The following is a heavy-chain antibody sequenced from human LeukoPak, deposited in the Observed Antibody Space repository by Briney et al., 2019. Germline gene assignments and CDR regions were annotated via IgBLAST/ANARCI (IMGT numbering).Heavy chain of an antibody. CDR3: ARVRTIAAAALSHYYYMNV. J-gene: IGHJ6*03. CDR2: IKQDGSEK. D-gene: IGHD6-13*01. V-gene: IGHV3-7*01. Sequence: GGSLRLSCAASGFTSSSYWMSWVRQAPGKGLEWVANIKQDGSEKYYVDSVKGRFTISRDNAKNSLYLQMNSLRAEDTAVYYCARVRTIAAAALSHYYYMNVWGKGTTVTVSS. CDR1: GFTSSSYW.